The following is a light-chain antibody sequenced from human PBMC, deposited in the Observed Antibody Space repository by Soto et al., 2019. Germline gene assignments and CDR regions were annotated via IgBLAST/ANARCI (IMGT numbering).Light chain of an antibody. V-gene: IGKV3-15*01. CDR2: GTS. CDR3: QQYKNTPPET. CDR1: QSVDTL. J-gene: IGKJ2*01. Sequence: TVMTQSPATLSVSPGDTATLSCRASQSVDTLLAWYQQKPGQAPRLLVHGTSKRAIGIPDRFSGSGSGTEFTLTISRLQSEDSAVYFCQQYKNTPPETFGQGTKVEIK.